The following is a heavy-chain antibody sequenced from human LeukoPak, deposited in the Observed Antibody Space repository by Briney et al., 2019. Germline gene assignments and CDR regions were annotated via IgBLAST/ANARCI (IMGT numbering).Heavy chain of an antibody. Sequence: GGSLRLSCAASGFTFSSYWMHGVRQTPGKGLMWVARIKSDGSTIYADSVQGRFIISRDNAKHIIYLQMSSLRADDTAVYYCARDQGYYGSGSYYNEPRGQYYFDYWGQGTLVTVSS. CDR3: ARDQGYYGSGSYYNEPRGQYYFDY. D-gene: IGHD3-10*01. V-gene: IGHV3-74*01. CDR1: GFTFSSYW. J-gene: IGHJ4*02. CDR2: IKSDGST.